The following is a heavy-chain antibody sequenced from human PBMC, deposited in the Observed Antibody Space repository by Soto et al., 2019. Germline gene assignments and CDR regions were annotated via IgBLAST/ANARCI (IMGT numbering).Heavy chain of an antibody. CDR3: AREQISGWFYY. CDR2: IYSGGST. V-gene: IGHV3-53*01. D-gene: IGHD6-19*01. J-gene: IGHJ4*02. CDR1: GFTVSSNY. Sequence: PVGSLMLSCAASGFTVSSNYMRWVRQAPGKGLEWVSVIYSGGSTYYADSVKGRFTISRDNPKNTLYLQMNSLRAEATAVPYCAREQISGWFYYWGQGTLVSIPS.